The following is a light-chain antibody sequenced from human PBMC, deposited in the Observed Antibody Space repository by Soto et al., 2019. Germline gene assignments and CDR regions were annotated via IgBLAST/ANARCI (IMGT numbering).Light chain of an antibody. J-gene: IGKJ4*01. CDR2: AAS. Sequence: DIQLTQSPSFLSASVGDRVTITCRASQGISTYLAWYQQKPGTAPKLLISAASTLNSGVPSRFSGSGSETDFPLTISSLQPEDFATYYCQKLWTYPLTFGGGTKVDIK. CDR3: QKLWTYPLT. V-gene: IGKV1-9*01. CDR1: QGISTY.